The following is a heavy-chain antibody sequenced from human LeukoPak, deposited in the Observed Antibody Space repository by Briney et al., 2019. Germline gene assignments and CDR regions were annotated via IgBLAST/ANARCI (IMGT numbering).Heavy chain of an antibody. J-gene: IGHJ3*01. V-gene: IGHV4-31*03. CDR2: IHYSGNT. Sequence: SETLSLTCTVSGDSISNGGYHWTWIRQHPGKGLEWIGYIHYSGNTDAASSLRSRLTISIDTSKNQFSLRLDSVTVADTAVYYCARDFTKTASPDAFDVWGHGTLVAVSS. D-gene: IGHD2-21*02. CDR3: ARDFTKTASPDAFDV. CDR1: GDSISNGGYH.